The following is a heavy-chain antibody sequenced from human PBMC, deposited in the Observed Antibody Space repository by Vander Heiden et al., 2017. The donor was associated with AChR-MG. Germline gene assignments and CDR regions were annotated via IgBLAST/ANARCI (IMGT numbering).Heavy chain of an antibody. CDR3: ARGAFPGSVTYKGFDP. J-gene: IGHJ5*02. D-gene: IGHD1-1*01. CDR2: SYDSEKA. CDR1: GGSISGGGYA. V-gene: IGHV4-30-2*01. Sequence: QLQLQESGSGLVKPSQTLSLTCAVSGGSISGGGYARSWIRQPPGKGLALIGYSYDSEKAYYNSTLKRRGTISVDRCRNQFSLNLTSVTAADAAIYYCARGAFPGSVTYKGFDPWGQGTLGSVSS.